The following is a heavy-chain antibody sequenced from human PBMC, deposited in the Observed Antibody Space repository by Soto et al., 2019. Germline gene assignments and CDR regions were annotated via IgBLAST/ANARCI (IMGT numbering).Heavy chain of an antibody. Sequence: EVLLVESEGDLVQPGGSLTLSCAASAFTFSGYWMAWVRQPPGKGLEWVANIKEDGSEKYYLVSVKGRFTISRDNAENSLFLQMKSLRAEDTAVYYCASYWHPGTFDIWGLGTMVTVSS. CDR2: IKEDGSEK. D-gene: IGHD2-15*01. CDR3: ASYWHPGTFDI. J-gene: IGHJ3*02. CDR1: AFTFSGYW. V-gene: IGHV3-7*01.